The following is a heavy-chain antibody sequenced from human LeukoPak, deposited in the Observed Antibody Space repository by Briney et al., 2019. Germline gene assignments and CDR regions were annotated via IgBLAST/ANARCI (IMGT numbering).Heavy chain of an antibody. CDR2: INPNSGGT. Sequence: ASVKVSCKASGYTFTGYYMHWARQAPGQGLEWMGWINPNSGGTNYAQKFQGRVTMTRDTSISTAYMELSRLRSDDTAVYYCARDRRLRYFDWPSEDYWGQGTLVTVSS. D-gene: IGHD3-9*01. J-gene: IGHJ4*02. V-gene: IGHV1-2*02. CDR1: GYTFTGYY. CDR3: ARDRRLRYFDWPSEDY.